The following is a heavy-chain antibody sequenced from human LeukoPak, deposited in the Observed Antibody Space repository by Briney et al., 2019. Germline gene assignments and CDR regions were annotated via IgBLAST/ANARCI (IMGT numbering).Heavy chain of an antibody. V-gene: IGHV3-7*01. CDR1: GFTFGTSW. J-gene: IGHJ4*02. Sequence: GGSLRLSCAASGFTFGTSWMDWVRQAPGKGLEWVANIKGDGSGTNYGDSAKGRFTISRDNPKNSLYLQMDSLRVEDTAIYYCAKSLDYWGQGTLVTVSS. CDR3: AKSLDY. CDR2: IKGDGSGT.